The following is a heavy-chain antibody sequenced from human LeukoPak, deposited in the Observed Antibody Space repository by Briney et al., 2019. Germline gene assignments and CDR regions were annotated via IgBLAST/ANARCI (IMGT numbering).Heavy chain of an antibody. Sequence: GGSLRLSCAASGFTFSSHGINWVRQAPGKGLEWVSGISPSGDISYYADSVKGRFTISRDNSKNTLYLQMNSRRAEDTAVYYCAKTEVLLWFGELSWGQGTLVTVSS. CDR3: AKTEVLLWFGELS. J-gene: IGHJ5*02. V-gene: IGHV3-23*01. D-gene: IGHD3-10*01. CDR2: ISPSGDIS. CDR1: GFTFSSHG.